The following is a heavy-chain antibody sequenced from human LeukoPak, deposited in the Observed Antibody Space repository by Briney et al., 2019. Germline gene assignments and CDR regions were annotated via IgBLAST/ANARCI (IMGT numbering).Heavy chain of an antibody. CDR1: GYTFTSYG. J-gene: IGHJ4*02. CDR2: ISAYNGNT. CDR3: AREDRTFYYGSGSSVDY. V-gene: IGHV1-18*01. D-gene: IGHD3-10*01. Sequence: ASVKVSCKASGYTFTSYGISWVRQAPGQGLEWMGWISAYNGNTNYAQKLQGRVTMTTDTSTSTAYMELRSLSSDDTAVYYCAREDRTFYYGSGSSVDYWGQGTLVTVSS.